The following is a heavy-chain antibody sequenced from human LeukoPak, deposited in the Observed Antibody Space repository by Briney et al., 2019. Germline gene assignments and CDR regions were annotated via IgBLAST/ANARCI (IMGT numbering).Heavy chain of an antibody. J-gene: IGHJ4*02. CDR1: GFTFSDYW. CDR3: ARGRTGGWTDY. Sequence: PGGSLRLSCAASGFTFSDYWMHWVRQAPGKGLVWVSRIKTDGRSTNYADSVKGRFTISRDNAKNTLYLQMNSLRAEDTAVYYCARGRTGGWTDYWGQGTLVTVSS. D-gene: IGHD6-19*01. CDR2: IKTDGRST. V-gene: IGHV3-74*01.